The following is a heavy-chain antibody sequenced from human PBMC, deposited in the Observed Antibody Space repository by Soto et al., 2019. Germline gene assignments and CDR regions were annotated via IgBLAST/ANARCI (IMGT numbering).Heavy chain of an antibody. CDR3: ARYLVRFLEWLSVSDAFDI. Sequence: GASVKVSCKASGYTFTSYAMHWVRQAPGQRLEWMGWINAGNGNTKYSQKFQGRVTITRDTSASTAYMELSSLRFEDTAVYYCARYLVRFLEWLSVSDAFDIWGQGTMVTVSS. CDR2: INAGNGNT. V-gene: IGHV1-3*01. J-gene: IGHJ3*02. CDR1: GYTFTSYA. D-gene: IGHD3-3*01.